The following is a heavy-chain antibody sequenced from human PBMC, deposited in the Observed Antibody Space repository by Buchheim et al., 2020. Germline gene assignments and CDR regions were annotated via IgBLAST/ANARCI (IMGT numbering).Heavy chain of an antibody. J-gene: IGHJ6*02. D-gene: IGHD2-21*02. CDR2: ISSSGSTI. V-gene: IGHV3-48*03. CDR1: GFTFSSYE. CDR3: ARQEPYCGGDCYSPGYYGMDV. Sequence: EVQLVESGGDLVQPGGSLRLSCAASGFTFSSYEMNWVRQAPGKGLEWVSYISSSGSTIYYADSVKGRFTISRDNAKNPLYLQMNSLRAEDTAVYYCARQEPYCGGDCYSPGYYGMDVWGQGTT.